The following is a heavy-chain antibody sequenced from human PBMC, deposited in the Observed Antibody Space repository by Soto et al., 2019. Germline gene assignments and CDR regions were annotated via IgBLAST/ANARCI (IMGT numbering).Heavy chain of an antibody. CDR3: AKDHYGDYELDY. CDR1: GFTFSSYG. V-gene: IGHV3-30*18. J-gene: IGHJ4*02. D-gene: IGHD4-17*01. CDR2: ISYDGSNK. Sequence: GGSLRLSCAASGFTFSSYGMHWFRQAPGKGLEWVAVISYDGSNKYYADSVKGRFTISRDNSKNTLYLQMNSLRAEDTAVYYCAKDHYGDYELDYWGQGTLVTVSS.